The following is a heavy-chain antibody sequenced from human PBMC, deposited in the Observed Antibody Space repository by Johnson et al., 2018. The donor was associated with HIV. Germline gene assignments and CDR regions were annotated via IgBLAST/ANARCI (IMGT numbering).Heavy chain of an antibody. CDR3: ARLIVGAPGAFDI. J-gene: IGHJ3*02. V-gene: IGHV3-15*01. CDR2: ITSKTDGGTT. D-gene: IGHD1-26*01. CDR1: GFTFSNAW. Sequence: EVQLVESGGGLVKPGGSLRLSCAASGFTFSNAWMSWVRQAPGTGLEWVGRITSKTDGGTTDYAAPVKGRFTISRDDSKNTLYLQMNSLRAEDTAVYYCARLIVGAPGAFDIWGQGTMVTVSS.